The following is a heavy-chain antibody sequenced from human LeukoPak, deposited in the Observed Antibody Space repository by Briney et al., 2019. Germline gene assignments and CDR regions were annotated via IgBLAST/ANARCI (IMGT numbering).Heavy chain of an antibody. CDR2: INPNSGGT. J-gene: IGHJ6*02. Sequence: ASVKVSCKASGYTFTGYYMHWVRRAPGQGLEWMGWINPNSGGTNYAQKFQGWVTMTRDTSISTAYMELSRLRSDDTAVYYCARDLSRDILTGPNYYYGMDVWGQGTTVTVSS. D-gene: IGHD3-9*01. CDR1: GYTFTGYY. CDR3: ARDLSRDILTGPNYYYGMDV. V-gene: IGHV1-2*04.